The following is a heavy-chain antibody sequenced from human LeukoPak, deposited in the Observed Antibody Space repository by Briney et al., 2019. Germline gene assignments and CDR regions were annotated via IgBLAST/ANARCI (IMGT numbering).Heavy chain of an antibody. J-gene: IGHJ3*02. D-gene: IGHD3-22*01. V-gene: IGHV6-1*01. CDR3: AREKYYYDSSGYYFLAPDAFDI. Sequence: SQTLSLTCAISGDSVSSNSAAWNWIRQSPSRGLEWLGRTYYRSKWYNDYAVSVKSRITINPDTSKNQFSLQLNSVTPEDTAVYHCAREKYYYDSSGYYFLAPDAFDIWGQGTMVTVSS. CDR2: TYYRSKWYN. CDR1: GDSVSSNSAA.